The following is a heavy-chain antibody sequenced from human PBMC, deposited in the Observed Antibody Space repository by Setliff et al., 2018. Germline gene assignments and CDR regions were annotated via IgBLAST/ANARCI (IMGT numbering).Heavy chain of an antibody. Sequence: SETLSLTCTVSGGSISSGSNYWSWIRQPAGRGLEWIGHIYSSGSIKYNPSLRSRVTISIDTSKNQFSLKLSSVTAADTAVYYCARGPNLYGDLDSWGLGTLVTVSS. CDR1: GGSISSGSNY. CDR2: IYSSGSI. CDR3: ARGPNLYGDLDS. D-gene: IGHD4-17*01. V-gene: IGHV4-61*09. J-gene: IGHJ4*02.